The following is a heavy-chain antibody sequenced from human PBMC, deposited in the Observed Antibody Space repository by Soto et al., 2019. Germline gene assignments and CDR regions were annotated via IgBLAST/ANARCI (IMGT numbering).Heavy chain of an antibody. V-gene: IGHV1-18*01. CDR3: ARDITENLYYYSYGMDV. D-gene: IGHD3-10*01. Sequence: ASVKVSCKASGYTFTSYGISWVRQAPGQGLEWMGWISAYNGNTNYAQKLQGRVTMTTDTSTSTAYMELRSLRSDDTAVYYCARDITENLYYYSYGMDVWGQGTTVTVSS. CDR2: ISAYNGNT. CDR1: GYTFTSYG. J-gene: IGHJ6*02.